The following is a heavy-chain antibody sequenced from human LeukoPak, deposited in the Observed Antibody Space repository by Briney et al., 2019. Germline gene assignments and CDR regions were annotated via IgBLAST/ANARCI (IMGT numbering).Heavy chain of an antibody. J-gene: IGHJ4*02. Sequence: SETLSLTCTVSGGSISSGSYYWSWIRQSAGKGLEWIGRIYTSGSTNYNPSLKSRVTISVDTSKNQFSLKLSSVTAADTAVYYCARGPGYYDFWTSFDYWGQGTLVTVSS. V-gene: IGHV4-61*02. CDR2: IYTSGST. CDR3: ARGPGYYDFWTSFDY. CDR1: GGSISSGSYY. D-gene: IGHD3-3*01.